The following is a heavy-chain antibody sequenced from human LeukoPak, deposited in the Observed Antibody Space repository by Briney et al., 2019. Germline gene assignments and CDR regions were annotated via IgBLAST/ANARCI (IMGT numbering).Heavy chain of an antibody. D-gene: IGHD1-26*01. CDR1: GYVFTNYW. CDR2: IYPGDSDI. J-gene: IGHJ4*02. CDR3: ARRVGASQRGFDY. V-gene: IGHV5-51*01. Sequence: GESLKISCKGSGYVFTNYWIGWVRQMPGKGLEWMGIIYPGDSDIRYSPSFQGQATISADKSISTAYLQWSSLKASDTAMYYCARRVGASQRGFDYWGQGTLVTVSS.